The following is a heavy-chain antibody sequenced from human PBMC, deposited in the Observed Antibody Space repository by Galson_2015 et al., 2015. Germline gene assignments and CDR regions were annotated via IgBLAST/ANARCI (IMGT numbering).Heavy chain of an antibody. CDR1: GLSFSSYT. CDR2: ISNSGGHV. J-gene: IGHJ3*02. CDR3: AREASKYDYIWGRYRPYGFDM. V-gene: IGHV3-21*01. Sequence: SLRLSCAASGLSFSSYTMNWVRLAPGKGLEWISSISNSGGHVLYAESVRGRFTISRDNAKNSLYLEMNNLRAEDTAVYYCAREASKYDYIWGRYRPYGFDMWGQWTMVTVSS. D-gene: IGHD3-16*02.